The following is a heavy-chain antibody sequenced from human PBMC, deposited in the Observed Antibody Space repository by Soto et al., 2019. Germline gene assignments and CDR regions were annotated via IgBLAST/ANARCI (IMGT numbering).Heavy chain of an antibody. D-gene: IGHD3-3*01. J-gene: IGHJ5*02. CDR2: IDHSGYT. V-gene: IGHV4-34*01. CDR3: ARVRDWFDT. Sequence: SETLSLTCAAYGGSFSGYYWNWIRQPPGKGLEWIGEIDHSGYTNYNPSLKSRVTISVDTSKNQFSLRLTSVTAADTAVYYCARVRDWFDTWGQGTLATVSS. CDR1: GGSFSGYY.